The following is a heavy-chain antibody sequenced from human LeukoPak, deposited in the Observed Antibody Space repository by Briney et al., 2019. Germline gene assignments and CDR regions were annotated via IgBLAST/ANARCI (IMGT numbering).Heavy chain of an antibody. CDR3: ARDYVVDSTLVAFFDY. D-gene: IGHD2-8*02. V-gene: IGHV4-39*07. Sequence: SETLSLTCTVSGGPINEATYYWGWIRQPPGKGLEWIGSLSSSGSTYYNPSLKGRVTSSLDTSKNQFSLKLSSVTAADTAVYYCARDYVVDSTLVAFFDYWGQGMLVTVSS. CDR2: LSSSGST. CDR1: GGPINEATYY. J-gene: IGHJ4*02.